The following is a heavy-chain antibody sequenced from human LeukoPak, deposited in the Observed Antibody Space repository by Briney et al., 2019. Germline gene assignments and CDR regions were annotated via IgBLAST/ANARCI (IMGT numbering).Heavy chain of an antibody. J-gene: IGHJ4*02. CDR2: ISGSGGST. Sequence: PGGSLRLSCAASGFTFSSYAMSWVRQAPGKGLEWVSAISGSGGSTYYADSVKGRFTIPRDNSKNTLYLQMNSLRAEDTAVYYCAKNPHYYYDSSGYFDYWGQGTLVTVSS. D-gene: IGHD3-22*01. CDR1: GFTFSSYA. CDR3: AKNPHYYYDSSGYFDY. V-gene: IGHV3-23*01.